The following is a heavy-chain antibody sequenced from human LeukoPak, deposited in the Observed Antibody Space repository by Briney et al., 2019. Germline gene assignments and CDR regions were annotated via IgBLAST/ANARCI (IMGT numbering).Heavy chain of an antibody. D-gene: IGHD3-10*01. J-gene: IGHJ6*03. V-gene: IGHV3-11*01. Sequence: GGSLRLSCAASGFTFSDSYMTWIRQAPGKGLELLSYISGSASDVNYIDSVRGRFTISRDNAKNSLYLQMNSLRAEDTALYYCARAGGFGELSDYYYYMDVWGKGTTVTVSS. CDR3: ARAGGFGELSDYYYYMDV. CDR1: GFTFSDSY. CDR2: ISGSASDV.